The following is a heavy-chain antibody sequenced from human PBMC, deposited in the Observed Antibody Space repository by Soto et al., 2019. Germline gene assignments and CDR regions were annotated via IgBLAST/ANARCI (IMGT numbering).Heavy chain of an antibody. CDR3: ARGARYYDILTGPSYSYDYYCYFMYF. J-gene: IGHJ6*03. CDR1: GGSISMYY. CDR2: IYYSGST. V-gene: IGHV4-59*01. D-gene: IGHD3-9*01. Sequence: TKTVDLTLTVYGGSISMYYWRWIRQPPGMGLEWIGYIYYSGSTNYNPSLKSRVTISVDTSKNQFSLKLSSVTAADTAVYYCARGARYYDILTGPSYSYDYYCYFMYFPGKGTSVT.